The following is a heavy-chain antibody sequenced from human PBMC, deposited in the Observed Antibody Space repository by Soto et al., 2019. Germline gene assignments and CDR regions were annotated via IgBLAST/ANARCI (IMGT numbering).Heavy chain of an antibody. V-gene: IGHV3-30*03. Sequence: ESGGGVVQPGRSLRLSCAASGFTFSSYGMHWVRQAPGKGPEWVAVILYDGSNKYYADSVKGRFTISRDNSKNTLYLEMNSLRAEDTAVYYCARDRAVGGDFDYWGQGTLVTVSS. J-gene: IGHJ4*02. CDR2: ILYDGSNK. CDR1: GFTFSSYG. CDR3: ARDRAVGGDFDY.